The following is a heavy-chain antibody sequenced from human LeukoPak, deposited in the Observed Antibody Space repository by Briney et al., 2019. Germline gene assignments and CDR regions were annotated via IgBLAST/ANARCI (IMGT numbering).Heavy chain of an antibody. CDR2: FNPEDGET. CDR3: ATEGRGYCSGGSCPYDAFDI. D-gene: IGHD2-15*01. CDR1: GYTFTSYY. V-gene: IGHV1-24*01. J-gene: IGHJ3*02. Sequence: GASVKVSCKASGYTFTSYYMHWVRQAPGKGLEWMGGFNPEDGETIYAQKFQGRVTMTEDTSTDTAYMELSSLRSEDTAVYYCATEGRGYCSGGSCPYDAFDIWGQGTMVTVSS.